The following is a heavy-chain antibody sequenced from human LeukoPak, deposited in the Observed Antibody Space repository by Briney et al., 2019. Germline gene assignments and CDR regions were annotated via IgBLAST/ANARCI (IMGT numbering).Heavy chain of an antibody. V-gene: IGHV3-30*18. D-gene: IGHD3-10*01. CDR3: AKLRGSGSSDY. CDR1: GFIFSSYD. J-gene: IGHJ4*02. Sequence: PGGSLRLSCAVSGFIFSSYDMHWVRQAPGKGLEWVAVISYDGSNKYYADSVKGRFTISRDNSKNTLYLQMNSLRAEDTAVYYCAKLRGSGSSDYWGQGTLVTVSS. CDR2: ISYDGSNK.